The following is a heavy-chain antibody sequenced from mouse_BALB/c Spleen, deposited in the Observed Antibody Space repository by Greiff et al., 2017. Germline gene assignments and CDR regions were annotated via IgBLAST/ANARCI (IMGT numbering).Heavy chain of an antibody. Sequence: DLVKPGASVKLSCKASGYTFTSYWINWIKQRPGQGLEWIGRIAPGSGSTYYNEMFKGKATLTVDTSSSTAYIQLSSLSSEDSAVYFCARGGYGNSLFDYWGQGTTLTVSS. V-gene: IGHV1S41*01. CDR2: IAPGSGST. CDR3: ARGGYGNSLFDY. J-gene: IGHJ2*01. D-gene: IGHD2-1*01. CDR1: GYTFTSYW.